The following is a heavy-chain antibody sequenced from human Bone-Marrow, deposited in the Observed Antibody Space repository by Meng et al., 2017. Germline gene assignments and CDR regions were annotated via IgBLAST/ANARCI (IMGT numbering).Heavy chain of an antibody. V-gene: IGHV3-15*01. J-gene: IGHJ4*02. D-gene: IGHD3-9*01. CDR1: GFQFSNSW. CDR3: TWDDKAVSDY. CDR2: IRSNGDGGTA. Sequence: EVVLVESGGGLVKPGGSLRLSCAASGFQFSNSWMSWVRQAPGKGLEWVGRIRSNGDGGTAEYAAPVTGRFTISRDDSKSTLYLQLSGLTTDDTGAYYCTWDDKAVSDYWGQGTLVTVSS.